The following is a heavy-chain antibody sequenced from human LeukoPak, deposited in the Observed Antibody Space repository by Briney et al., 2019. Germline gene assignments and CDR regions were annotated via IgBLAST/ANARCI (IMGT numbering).Heavy chain of an antibody. V-gene: IGHV3-23*01. CDR3: AKTLGGRDCSSTSCPLTGTYYYYYMDV. J-gene: IGHJ6*03. D-gene: IGHD2-2*01. CDR1: GFRISIND. Sequence: WGSLRLSCAVSGFRISINDMSWVRQAPGKGLEWVSAISGSGGSTYYADSVKGRFTISRDNSKNTLYLQMNSPRAEDTAVYYCAKTLGGRDCSSTSCPLTGTYYYYYMDVWGKGTTVTISS. CDR2: ISGSGGST.